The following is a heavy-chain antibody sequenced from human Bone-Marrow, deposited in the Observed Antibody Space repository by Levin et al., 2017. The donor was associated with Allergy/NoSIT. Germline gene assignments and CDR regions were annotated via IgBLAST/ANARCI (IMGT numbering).Heavy chain of an antibody. CDR3: ASAPYGDYVHFNY. CDR2: ISYDGSNK. Sequence: LSLTCAASGFTFSSSAMHWVRQAPGKGLEWVAVISYDGSNKYYADSVKGRFTISRDNSKNTLYLQMNSLRAEDTAVYYCASAPYGDYVHFNYWGQGTLVTVSS. D-gene: IGHD4-17*01. V-gene: IGHV3-30-3*01. CDR1: GFTFSSSA. J-gene: IGHJ4*02.